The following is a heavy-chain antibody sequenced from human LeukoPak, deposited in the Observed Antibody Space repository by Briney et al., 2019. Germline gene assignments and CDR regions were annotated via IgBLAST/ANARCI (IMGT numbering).Heavy chain of an antibody. CDR2: INPSGGST. V-gene: IGHV1-46*01. CDR3: ARASLGGYDTTLYYFDF. D-gene: IGHD2/OR15-2a*01. J-gene: IGHJ4*02. CDR1: GYTFTGYY. Sequence: ASVKVSCKASGYTFTGYYMHWVRQAPGQGLEWMGIINPSGGSTSYAQKFQGRVTMTRDTSTSTVYMELSSLRSEDTAVYYCARASLGGYDTTLYYFDFWGQGTLVTVSS.